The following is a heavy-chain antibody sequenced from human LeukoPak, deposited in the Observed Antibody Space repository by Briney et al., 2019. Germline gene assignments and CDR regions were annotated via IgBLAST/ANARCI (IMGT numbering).Heavy chain of an antibody. CDR3: ARSYYYDSSGYYPLDY. V-gene: IGHV4-61*01. CDR2: IYYSGST. J-gene: IGHJ4*02. D-gene: IGHD3-22*01. CDR1: GGSVSSGNYY. Sequence: SETLSLTCTVSGGSVSSGNYYWSWIRQPPGKGLEWIGYIYYSGSTNYNPSLKSRVTISVDTSKNQFSLKLSSVTAADTAVYYCARSYYYDSSGYYPLDYWGQGTLVTVSS.